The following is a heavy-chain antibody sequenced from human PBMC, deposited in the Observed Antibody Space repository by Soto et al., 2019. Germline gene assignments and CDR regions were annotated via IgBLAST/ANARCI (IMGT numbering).Heavy chain of an antibody. D-gene: IGHD3-9*01. CDR2: INAGNGNT. CDR3: ARARARYFDWLSI. Sequence: ASVKVSCKASGYTFTSYAMHWVRQAPGQRLEWMGWINAGNGNTKYSQKFQGRVTITRDTSASTAYMELSSLRSEDTAVYYCARARARYFDWLSIWGKGTMVTVSS. J-gene: IGHJ3*02. V-gene: IGHV1-3*01. CDR1: GYTFTSYA.